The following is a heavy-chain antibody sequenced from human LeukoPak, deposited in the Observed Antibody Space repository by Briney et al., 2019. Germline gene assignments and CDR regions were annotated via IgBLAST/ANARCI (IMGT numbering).Heavy chain of an antibody. J-gene: IGHJ4*02. Sequence: GGSLRLSCAVSGFTFSSYAMSWVRQAPGKGLELVSAISGSGGSTYYADSVKGRFTISSDNSKNTLYLQMKSMRAEDTAVYYCAKVASGSYGGYWGQGTLVIVSS. D-gene: IGHD1-26*01. V-gene: IGHV3-23*01. CDR3: AKVASGSYGGY. CDR2: ISGSGGST. CDR1: GFTFSSYA.